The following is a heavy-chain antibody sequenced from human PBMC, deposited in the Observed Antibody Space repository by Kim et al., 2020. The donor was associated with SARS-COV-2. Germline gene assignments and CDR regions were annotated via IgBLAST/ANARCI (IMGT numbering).Heavy chain of an antibody. CDR1: GYTFTSYY. J-gene: IGHJ6*02. V-gene: IGHV1-46*03. CDR3: SRDLTVTTQYYYYYYGMDV. Sequence: ASVKVSCKASGYTFTSYYMHWVRQAPGQGLEWMGIINPSGGSTSYAQKFQGRVTMTRDTSTSTVYMELSSLRSEDMAVYYCSRDLTVTTQYYYYYYGMDVWGQGTTVTVSS. CDR2: INPSGGST. D-gene: IGHD4-17*01.